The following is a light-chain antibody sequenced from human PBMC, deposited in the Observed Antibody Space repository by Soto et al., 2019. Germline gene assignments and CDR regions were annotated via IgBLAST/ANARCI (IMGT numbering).Light chain of an antibody. CDR3: CSFTTSSTYV. CDR2: EVS. Sequence: TVAQPHTETGFTSLSATTSRNRTSSDVGGYNRVSWYQQPPDTAPKVMIYEVSNRPSGVPDRFSGSKSGNTASLTISGLQAEDEADYYCCSFTTSSTYVFGTGTKVTVL. J-gene: IGLJ1*01. V-gene: IGLV2-18*02. CDR1: SSDVGGYNR.